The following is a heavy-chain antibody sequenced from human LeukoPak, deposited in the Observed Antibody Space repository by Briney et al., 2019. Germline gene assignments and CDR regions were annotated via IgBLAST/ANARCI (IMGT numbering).Heavy chain of an antibody. J-gene: IGHJ4*02. V-gene: IGHV3-23*01. Sequence: GGSLRLSCAASGFTFSSYAMSWVRQAPGKGLEWGSAISGSGGSTYYADSVKGRFTISRENSKNPLYLQMNSLRAEDTAVYYCARDHDFWSGGGYWGQGTLVTVSS. CDR1: GFTFSSYA. D-gene: IGHD3-3*01. CDR3: ARDHDFWSGGGY. CDR2: ISGSGGST.